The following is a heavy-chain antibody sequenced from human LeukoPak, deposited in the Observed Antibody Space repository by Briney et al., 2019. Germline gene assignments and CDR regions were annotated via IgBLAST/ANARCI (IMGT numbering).Heavy chain of an antibody. CDR3: ARSTRGGYNPHFDY. J-gene: IGHJ4*02. CDR1: GGSISRYF. V-gene: IGHV4-59*08. CDR2: IYYSGST. D-gene: IGHD5-24*01. Sequence: PSETLSLTCTVSGGSISRYFWSWSRQPPGKGLEWIGYIYYSGSTNYNPSLKSRLTISVDTSKNQFSLKLTSVTAADTAVYYCARSTRGGYNPHFDYWGQGTLVTVSS.